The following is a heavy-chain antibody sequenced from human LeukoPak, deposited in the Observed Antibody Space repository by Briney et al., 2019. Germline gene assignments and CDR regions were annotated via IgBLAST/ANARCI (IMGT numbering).Heavy chain of an antibody. J-gene: IGHJ4*02. V-gene: IGHV4-39*01. CDR1: GGSISSSSYY. CDR3: ASDKWELPEYYFDY. Sequence: SETLSLTCTVSGGSISSSSYYWGWIRQPPGKGLERIGSIYYSGSTYYNPSLKSRVTISVDTSKNQFSLKLSSVTAADTAVYYCASDKWELPEYYFDYWGQGTLVTVSS. D-gene: IGHD1-26*01. CDR2: IYYSGST.